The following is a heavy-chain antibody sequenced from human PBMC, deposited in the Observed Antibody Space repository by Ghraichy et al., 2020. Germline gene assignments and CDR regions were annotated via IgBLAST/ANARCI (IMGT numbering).Heavy chain of an antibody. CDR1: GFTFSSYA. D-gene: IGHD2-2*02. CDR3: AKDRYPAIGVNYYYGMDV. CDR2: ISGSGGST. V-gene: IGHV3-23*01. J-gene: IGHJ6*02. Sequence: GGSLRLSCAASGFTFSSYAMSWVRQAPGKGLEWVSAISGSGGSTYYADSVKGRFTISRDNSKNTLYLQMNSLRAEDTAVYYCAKDRYPAIGVNYYYGMDVWGQGTTVTVSS.